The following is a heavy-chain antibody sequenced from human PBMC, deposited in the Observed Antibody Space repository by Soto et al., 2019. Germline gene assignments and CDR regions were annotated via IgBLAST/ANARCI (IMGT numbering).Heavy chain of an antibody. Sequence: QVQLVQSGAEVKKPGASVKVSCKASGYTFSSYAMHWVRQAPGQRLEWMGWINAGNGNTKYSQKFQGRVTITRDTSASTAYMELSSLRSEDTAVYYCARGQTYYYGSGSSGWVDPWGQGTLVTVSS. J-gene: IGHJ5*02. V-gene: IGHV1-3*01. CDR1: GYTFSSYA. CDR3: ARGQTYYYGSGSSGWVDP. CDR2: INAGNGNT. D-gene: IGHD3-10*01.